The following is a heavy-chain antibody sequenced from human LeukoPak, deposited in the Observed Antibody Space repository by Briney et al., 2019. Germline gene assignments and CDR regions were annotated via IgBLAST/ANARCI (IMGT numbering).Heavy chain of an antibody. CDR3: AREVTWFDP. CDR2: IYTSGGT. V-gene: IGHV4-61*02. J-gene: IGHJ5*02. Sequence: SQTLSLTCTVSGGSITNLDYYWTWIRQPAGKRLEWIGRIYTSGGTNYNPSLKSRVTMSVDTSKNQFSLKFSSVTAADTAVYYCAREVTWFDPWGQGTLVTVSS. CDR1: GGSITNLDYY.